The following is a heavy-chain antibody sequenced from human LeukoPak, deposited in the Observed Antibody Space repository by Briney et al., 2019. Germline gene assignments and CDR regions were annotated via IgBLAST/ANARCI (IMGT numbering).Heavy chain of an antibody. J-gene: IGHJ4*02. V-gene: IGHV4-59*01. CDR2: IYYSGSA. Sequence: SETLSLTCAVSGGSISSYYWSWIRQPPGKGLEWIGYIYYSGSANYNPSPKSRVTISVDTSKNQFSLKMSSVTEADTAVYFCERGRYSSRWYYFDYWGQGTLVTVSS. D-gene: IGHD6-13*01. CDR3: ERGRYSSRWYYFDY. CDR1: GGSISSYY.